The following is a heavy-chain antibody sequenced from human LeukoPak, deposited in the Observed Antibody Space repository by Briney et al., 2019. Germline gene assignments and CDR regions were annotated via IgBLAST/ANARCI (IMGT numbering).Heavy chain of an antibody. CDR1: GYTFTSYG. CDR2: ISAYNGNT. Sequence: ASVKVSCKASGYTFTSYGISWVRQAPGQGLEWMGWISAYNGNTNYAQKLQGRVTMTTDTSTSTAYMELRSLRSDDTAVYYCARDVGYYGSGSYYWFDPWGQGTLVTVSS. D-gene: IGHD3-10*01. CDR3: ARDVGYYGSGSYYWFDP. J-gene: IGHJ5*02. V-gene: IGHV1-18*01.